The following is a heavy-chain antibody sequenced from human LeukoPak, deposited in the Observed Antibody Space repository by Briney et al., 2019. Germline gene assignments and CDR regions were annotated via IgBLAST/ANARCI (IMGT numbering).Heavy chain of an antibody. CDR1: GFTFSSYS. J-gene: IGHJ6*02. D-gene: IGHD2-15*01. CDR3: AREVVVAAFYYYYYYGMDV. Sequence: GGSLRLSCAASGFTFSSYSMNWVRQAPGKGLEWVSVIYSGGSTYYADSVKGRFTISRDNSKNTLYLQMNSLRAEDTAVYYCAREVVVAAFYYYYYYGMDVWGQGTTVTVSS. V-gene: IGHV3-66*02. CDR2: IYSGGST.